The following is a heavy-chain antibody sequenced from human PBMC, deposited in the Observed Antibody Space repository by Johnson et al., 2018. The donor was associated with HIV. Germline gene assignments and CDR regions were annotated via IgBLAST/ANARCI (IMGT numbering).Heavy chain of an antibody. V-gene: IGHV3-30*04. Sequence: QVQLVESGGGVVQPGRSLRLSCAASGFTFSSYAMHWVRQAPGKGLEWVAVISYDGSNRYYSDSVKGRFTISRDNSKNTLYLQMNSLRAEDTAVYYCARGGPFHAFDIWGQGTMVTVSS. CDR3: ARGGPFHAFDI. J-gene: IGHJ3*02. D-gene: IGHD2-21*01. CDR2: ISYDGSNR. CDR1: GFTFSSYA.